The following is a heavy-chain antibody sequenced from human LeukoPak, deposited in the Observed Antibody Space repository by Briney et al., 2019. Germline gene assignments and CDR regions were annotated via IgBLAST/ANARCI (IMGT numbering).Heavy chain of an antibody. J-gene: IGHJ4*02. CDR2: IKQDGSEK. D-gene: IGHD6-13*01. V-gene: IGHV3-7*01. CDR3: ARGSQSSSWYIFDY. CDR1: GFTFSTYW. Sequence: GGSLRLSCAASGFTFSTYWMSWVRQAPGKGLEWVANIKQDGSEKYYVDSVKGRFTISRDNAKNSLYLQMNSLRAEDTAVYYCARGSQSSSWYIFDYWGQGTLVTVSS.